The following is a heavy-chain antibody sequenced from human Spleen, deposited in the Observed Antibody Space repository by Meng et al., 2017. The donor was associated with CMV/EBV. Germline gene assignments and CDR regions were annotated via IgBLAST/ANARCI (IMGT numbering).Heavy chain of an antibody. V-gene: IGHV3-15*01. Sequence: GESLKISCAASGFTFNNAWMSWVRQAPGKGLECVGRIKSKSDGGTRDYTAPVKGRFTISRDDSKNTVYLQMDGLKVEDTALYYCAAGVGTTDFDYWVQGTLVTVSS. J-gene: IGHJ4*02. CDR3: AAGVGTTDFDY. D-gene: IGHD1-1*01. CDR1: GFTFNNAW. CDR2: IKSKSDGGTR.